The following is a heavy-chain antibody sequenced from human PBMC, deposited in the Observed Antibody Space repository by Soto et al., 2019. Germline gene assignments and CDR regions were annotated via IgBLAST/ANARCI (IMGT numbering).Heavy chain of an antibody. CDR1: GGTFSSYA. CDR2: IIPIFGTA. CDR3: ARASGSARDFDY. D-gene: IGHD1-26*01. V-gene: IGHV1-69*13. Sequence: SVKVSCKASGGTFSSYAISWVRQAPGQGLEWMGGIIPIFGTANYAQKFQGRVTITADESMSTAYMELSSLRSEDTAVYYCARASGSARDFDYWGQGTLVTVSS. J-gene: IGHJ4*02.